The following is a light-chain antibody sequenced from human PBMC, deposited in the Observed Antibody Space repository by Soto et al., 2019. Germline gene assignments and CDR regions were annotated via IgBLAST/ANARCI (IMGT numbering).Light chain of an antibody. CDR1: QSVSSY. Sequence: EIVLTQSPATLSLSPGERATLSCRASQSVSSYLAWYQQKPGQAPRLLIYDASNRATGIPARFSGSGSGTDVTLTISSLEPEDLAVYYCQQRSNWPLTFGGGTQVEIK. J-gene: IGKJ4*01. CDR3: QQRSNWPLT. CDR2: DAS. V-gene: IGKV3-11*01.